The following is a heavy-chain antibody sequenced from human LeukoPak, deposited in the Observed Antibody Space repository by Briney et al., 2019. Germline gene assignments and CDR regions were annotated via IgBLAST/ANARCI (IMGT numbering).Heavy chain of an antibody. J-gene: IGHJ4*02. Sequence: SETLSLTCTVSGGAISSYYWSWIRQPPGKGLEWIGYIHYSGSTNYNPSLKSRVTISVDTSKNQFSLRLSSVTAADTAVYYCARVSGYDWESFYDYWGQGTLVTVSS. V-gene: IGHV4-59*01. CDR2: IHYSGST. CDR1: GGAISSYY. D-gene: IGHD5-12*01. CDR3: ARVSGYDWESFYDY.